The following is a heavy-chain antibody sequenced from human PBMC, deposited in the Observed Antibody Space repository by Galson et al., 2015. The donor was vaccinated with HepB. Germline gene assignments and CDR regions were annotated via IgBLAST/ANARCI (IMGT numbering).Heavy chain of an antibody. Sequence: PALVKPTQSLTLTCTLSGLSLSTSGVGVGWIRQPPGKALEWLALIYWDDDRRYSPSLKSRLTITKDTSKNHVVLTMTNMDPVDTATYYCVHYRPAIGAPGYLFDYWGQGTLVTVSS. V-gene: IGHV2-5*02. CDR3: VHYRPAIGAPGYLFDY. CDR1: GLSLSTSGVG. J-gene: IGHJ4*02. D-gene: IGHD3-9*01. CDR2: IYWDDDR.